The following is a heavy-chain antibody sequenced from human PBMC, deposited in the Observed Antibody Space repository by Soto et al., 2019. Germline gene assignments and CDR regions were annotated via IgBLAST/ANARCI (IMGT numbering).Heavy chain of an antibody. CDR2: ISTYNTNT. V-gene: IGHV1-18*04. Sequence: ASVKVSCKASGERFTTYGISWVRQAPGQGLEWVGWISTYNTNTKYAPKFQGRLLLTTDTSTTTAHMELRSLRPDDTAVYYCARWAGQVRDYGGPFDYWGQGTLVTVSS. D-gene: IGHD4-17*01. CDR1: GERFTTYG. J-gene: IGHJ4*02. CDR3: ARWAGQVRDYGGPFDY.